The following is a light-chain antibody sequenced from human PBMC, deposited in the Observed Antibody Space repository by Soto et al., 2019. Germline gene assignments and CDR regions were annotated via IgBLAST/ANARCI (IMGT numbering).Light chain of an antibody. CDR3: CSYAGSYTYV. V-gene: IGLV2-11*01. CDR1: SSDVGDYNY. CDR2: DVS. J-gene: IGLJ1*01. Sequence: QSALTQPRSVSGSPGQSVTFSCTGTSSDVGDYNYVSWYQQHPGKAPKVMIYDVSKRPSGVPDRFSGSKSGNTASLTIFGLRAEDEAEYYCCSYAGSYTYVFGTGTKLTVL.